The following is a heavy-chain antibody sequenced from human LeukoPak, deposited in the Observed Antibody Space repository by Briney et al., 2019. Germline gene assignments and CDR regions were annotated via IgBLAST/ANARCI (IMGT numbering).Heavy chain of an antibody. V-gene: IGHV1-8*01. CDR2: MNPNSGNA. D-gene: IGHD6-19*01. CDR3: ARVVSIAVAGTSGYYYYYYMDV. J-gene: IGHJ6*03. Sequence: ASVTVSCKASGYTFTTSDINWVRQAPGQGLQWMGWMNPNSGNAVYAQKFQGRVTMTTDTSTSTAYMELRSLRSDDTAVYYCARVVSIAVAGTSGYYYYYYMDVWGKGTTVTISS. CDR1: GYTFTTSD.